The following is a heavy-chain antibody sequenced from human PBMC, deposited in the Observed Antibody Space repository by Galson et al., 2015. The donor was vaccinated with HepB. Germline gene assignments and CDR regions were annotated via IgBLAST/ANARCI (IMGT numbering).Heavy chain of an antibody. CDR1: GGSISSSSYY. J-gene: IGHJ1*01. CDR3: ATSTGIAVAGIVWVLPLGPPGYFQH. Sequence: ETLSLTCTVSGGSISSSSYYWGWIRQPPGKGLEWIGSIYYSGSTYYNPSLKSRVTISVDTSKNQFSLKLSSVTAADTAVYYCATSTGIAVAGIVWVLPLGPPGYFQHWGQGTLVTVSS. CDR2: IYYSGST. V-gene: IGHV4-39*01. D-gene: IGHD6-19*01.